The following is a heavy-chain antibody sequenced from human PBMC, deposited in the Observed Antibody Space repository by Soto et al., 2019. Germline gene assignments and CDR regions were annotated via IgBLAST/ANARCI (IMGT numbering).Heavy chain of an antibody. D-gene: IGHD3-3*01. CDR2: IKQDGSER. CDR1: GFSFGTYW. Sequence: GGSLRLSRAVSGFSFGTYWTSWVRQAPGKGLEWLASIKQDGSERYYLDSVKGRFTISRDNAKDSLSLQVNSLRGEDTAFYYCARDVGPITIFGEALSGYFDFWGQGTLVTVSS. J-gene: IGHJ4*02. V-gene: IGHV3-7*03. CDR3: ARDVGPITIFGEALSGYFDF.